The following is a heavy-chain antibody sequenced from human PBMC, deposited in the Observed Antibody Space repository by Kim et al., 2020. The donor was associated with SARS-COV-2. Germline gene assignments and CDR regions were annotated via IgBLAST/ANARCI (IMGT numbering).Heavy chain of an antibody. V-gene: IGHV3-30*07. CDR3: AGGKGGVIAARPFDY. J-gene: IGHJ4*02. Sequence: DSVKGRFTISRDHSKNTQYLQMNSLSAEDTAVYYCAGGKGGVIAARPFDYWGQGTLVTVSS. D-gene: IGHD6-6*01.